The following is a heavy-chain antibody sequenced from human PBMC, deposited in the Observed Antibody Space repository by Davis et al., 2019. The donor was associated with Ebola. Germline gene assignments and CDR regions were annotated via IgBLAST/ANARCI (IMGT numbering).Heavy chain of an antibody. CDR1: GGSFSGYY. D-gene: IGHD2-15*01. J-gene: IGHJ6*02. CDR2: INHSGST. CDR3: ARRDIVVVGGMDV. Sequence: SETLSLTCAVYGGSFSGYYWSWIRQPPGKGLEWIGEINHSGSTNYNPSLKSRVTMSVDTSKNQFSLKLSSVTAADTAVYYCARRDIVVVGGMDVWGQGTTVTVSS. V-gene: IGHV4-34*01.